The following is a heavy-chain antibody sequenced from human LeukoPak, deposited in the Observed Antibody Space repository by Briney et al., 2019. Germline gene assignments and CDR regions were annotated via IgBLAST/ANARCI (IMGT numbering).Heavy chain of an antibody. Sequence: SETLSLTCAVSGYSINNAHYWAWIRQPPGKGLEWIGNKSGIASYNPSLKSRVTISLDTSKNHFSLNLRSVTAADTAAYFCARASVEHSIVAGDYFDYWGQGTLVTVSS. V-gene: IGHV4-38-2*01. CDR1: GYSINNAHY. D-gene: IGHD2-15*01. CDR3: ARASVEHSIVAGDYFDY. J-gene: IGHJ4*02. CDR2: KSGIA.